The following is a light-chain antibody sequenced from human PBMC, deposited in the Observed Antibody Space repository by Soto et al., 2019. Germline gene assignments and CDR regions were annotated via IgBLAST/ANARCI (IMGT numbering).Light chain of an antibody. J-gene: IGKJ5*01. V-gene: IGKV3D-20*02. CDR3: QQRGSWPPSIT. Sequence: SPGERATLSCRASQSLANSFIAWYQQKPGQAPRLLIYDTSSRASGIPDRFSGSGSGTDFTLTISRLETEDFAVYYCQQRGSWPPSITFGQGTRLEIK. CDR2: DTS. CDR1: QSLANSF.